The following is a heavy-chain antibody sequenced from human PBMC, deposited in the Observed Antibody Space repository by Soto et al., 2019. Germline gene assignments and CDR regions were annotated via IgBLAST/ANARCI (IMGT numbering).Heavy chain of an antibody. J-gene: IGHJ4*02. CDR2: LYWDDDK. CDR1: GFSLNTNAVG. D-gene: IGHD6-19*01. V-gene: IGHV2-5*02. CDR3: AHRRVRDSSGENFDS. Sequence: QITLKESGPTLVKPTQTLTLTCTFSGFSLNTNAVGVAWIRQPPGKALEWLGLLYWDDDKRYSPSLKSRLTITTDTSKNQVVLTMTNMDPEDTATYYCAHRRVRDSSGENFDSWGQGTLVTVSS.